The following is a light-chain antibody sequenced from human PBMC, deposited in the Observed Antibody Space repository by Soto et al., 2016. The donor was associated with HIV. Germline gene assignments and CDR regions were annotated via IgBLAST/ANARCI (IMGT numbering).Light chain of an antibody. J-gene: IGLJ3*02. CDR2: RDS. Sequence: SYELAQPPSVSVSPGQTARITCSGDALPNQYIYWYQQKPGQAPLLVIYRDSERPSGIPERFSGSSSGTTVTLTISGVQAEDEADYYCQSADNTATWMFGGGTKLTVL. V-gene: IGLV3-25*03. CDR1: ALPNQY. CDR3: QSADNTATWM.